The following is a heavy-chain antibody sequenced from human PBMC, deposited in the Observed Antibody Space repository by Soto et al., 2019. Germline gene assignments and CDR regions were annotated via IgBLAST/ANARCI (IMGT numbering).Heavy chain of an antibody. V-gene: IGHV4-39*01. D-gene: IGHD1-26*01. Sequence: SETLSLTCTVSGGSIRSSTYYWGWIRQPPGKGLEWIGSIYYSGSTYYNPSLKSRVTISVDTSKNQFSLKLSSVTAADTAVYYCARQGDDGVGATDTYYFDYWGQGTLVTVSS. CDR3: ARQGDDGVGATDTYYFDY. CDR2: IYYSGST. CDR1: GGSIRSSTYY. J-gene: IGHJ4*02.